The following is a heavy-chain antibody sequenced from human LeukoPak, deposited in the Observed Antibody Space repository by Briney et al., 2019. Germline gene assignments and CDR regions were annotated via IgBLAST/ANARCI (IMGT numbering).Heavy chain of an antibody. Sequence: TXSLTCXVSGDSFSSSSSVWDWHRQSPSRGVEWLGSTYYLSKLKYDYVVSVTTRISITPDTSRNNFSLQLNSVTPEDTAVYYCAREGAGAETAFDYWGQGTLXTXXS. J-gene: IGHJ4*02. D-gene: IGHD2-21*02. CDR1: GDSFSSSSSV. CDR3: AREGAGAETAFDY. V-gene: IGHV6-1*01. CDR2: TYYLSKLKY.